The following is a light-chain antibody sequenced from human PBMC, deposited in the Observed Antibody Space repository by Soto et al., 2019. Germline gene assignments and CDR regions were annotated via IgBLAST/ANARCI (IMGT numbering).Light chain of an antibody. CDR3: QQYHAYPWT. CDR2: DAS. V-gene: IGKV1-5*01. CDR1: QSISSW. Sequence: DIQMTQSPSTLSASVGDRVTITCRASQSISSWLAWYQQKPGKAPKLLMYDASSLDSGVPSRFSGSGSGTEFTLTISSLQPDDFATYYCQQYHAYPWTFGQGTKVDIK. J-gene: IGKJ1*01.